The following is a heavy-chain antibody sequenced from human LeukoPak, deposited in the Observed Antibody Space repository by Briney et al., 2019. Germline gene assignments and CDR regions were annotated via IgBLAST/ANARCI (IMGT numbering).Heavy chain of an antibody. V-gene: IGHV3-7*05. CDR3: VRDDYLGY. CDR2: INEDGSEK. D-gene: IGHD3-16*01. CDR1: GFSISGYW. Sequence: GGSLRLSCAASGFSISGYWMAWVRQAPGKGLEWVAHINEDGSEKNCVDPVKGRFTISRDNAKNSVYLQMNSLRAEDTAIYYCVRDDYLGYWGQGTLVTVSS. J-gene: IGHJ4*02.